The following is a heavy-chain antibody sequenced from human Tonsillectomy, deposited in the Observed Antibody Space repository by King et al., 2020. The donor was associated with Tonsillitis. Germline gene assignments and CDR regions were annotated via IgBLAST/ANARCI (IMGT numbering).Heavy chain of an antibody. CDR2: IKTDGSNT. V-gene: IGHV3-74*01. CDR1: GFTLNNNW. CDR3: ARDPENTYYFDH. J-gene: IGHJ4*02. Sequence: VQLVESGGGLVRPGGSLILSCAASGFTLNNNWMSWVRQAPGERPVWVSRIKTDGSNTRYADFVRGGFTISRDDAKNTLYLQMNDLRAEDTAVYYCARDPENTYYFDHWGQGALVIVSS.